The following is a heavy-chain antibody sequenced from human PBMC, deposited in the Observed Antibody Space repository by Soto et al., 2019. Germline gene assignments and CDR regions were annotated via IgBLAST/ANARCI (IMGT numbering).Heavy chain of an antibody. Sequence: QVQLVESGGGVVQPGRSLRVSCAASGFTFSSYGMNWFRQAPGKGLEWVAIISYDGSDKYYADSVKGRFTISRDNSKNTLYLQMNSLRGEDTAVYYCAKNPESYAWGLEGYCDYWGQGTLVTVSS. CDR1: GFTFSSYG. CDR3: AKNPESYAWGLEGYCDY. CDR2: ISYDGSDK. J-gene: IGHJ4*02. D-gene: IGHD3-16*01. V-gene: IGHV3-30*18.